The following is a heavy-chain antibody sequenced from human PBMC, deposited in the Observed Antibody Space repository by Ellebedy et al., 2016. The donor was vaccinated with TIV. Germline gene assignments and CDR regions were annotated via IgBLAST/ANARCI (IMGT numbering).Heavy chain of an antibody. CDR2: ISKTGSRT. J-gene: IGHJ4*02. V-gene: IGHV3-23*01. CDR1: GFTFSSYA. Sequence: PGGSLRLSCAASGFTFSSYAMSWIRQAPGKGLEWVSTISKTGSRTYYADSVEGRFIISRDNSKKTLYLQMNSLRAEDTAVYYCAKGRGGGSDSSAPRYYFDSWGLGTLVTVSS. D-gene: IGHD6-19*01. CDR3: AKGRGGGSDSSAPRYYFDS.